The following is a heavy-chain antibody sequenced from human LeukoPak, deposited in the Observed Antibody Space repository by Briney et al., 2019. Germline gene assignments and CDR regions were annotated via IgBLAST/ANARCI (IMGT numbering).Heavy chain of an antibody. CDR3: ARPNYPGGSGSYGGTNWFDP. CDR1: GYTFTYYG. J-gene: IGHJ5*02. V-gene: IGHV1-18*01. CDR2: ISGYNGDT. Sequence: ASVKVSCKASGYTFTYYGISWVRQAPGQGLEWMGWISGYNGDTNYAQSLQGRVTMTTDTSTSTAYMELSNLRSDDTAIYYCARPNYPGGSGSYGGTNWFDPWGQGTLVTVSS. D-gene: IGHD3-10*01.